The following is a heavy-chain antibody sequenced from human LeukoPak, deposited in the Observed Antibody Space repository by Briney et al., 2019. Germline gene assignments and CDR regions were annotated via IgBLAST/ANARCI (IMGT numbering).Heavy chain of an antibody. CDR2: INSDGSTT. D-gene: IGHD1-20*01. Sequence: QPGGSLRLSCAASGFTFSSYWMHWVRQAPGKGLVWVSNINSDGSTTTYADSVKGRFTISRDSAKNTLYLEMNNLRAEDAAVYYCARGYNYRFDYWGQGTLVIVST. J-gene: IGHJ4*02. V-gene: IGHV3-74*01. CDR3: ARGYNYRFDY. CDR1: GFTFSSYW.